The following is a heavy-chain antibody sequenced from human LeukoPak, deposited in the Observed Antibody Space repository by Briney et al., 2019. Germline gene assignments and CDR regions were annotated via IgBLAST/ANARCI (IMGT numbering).Heavy chain of an antibody. CDR2: IYSSGST. CDR1: GFTVSSNY. CDR3: ARDTVGASLF. V-gene: IGHV3-66*01. Sequence: PGGSLRLSCAASGFTVSSNYMSWVRQAPGKGLEVVSVIYSSGSTYYADSVKGRFTISRDNSKNTLYLQMNSLRAEDTAVYYCARDTVGASLFGGQGTLVTVSS. D-gene: IGHD1-26*01. J-gene: IGHJ4*02.